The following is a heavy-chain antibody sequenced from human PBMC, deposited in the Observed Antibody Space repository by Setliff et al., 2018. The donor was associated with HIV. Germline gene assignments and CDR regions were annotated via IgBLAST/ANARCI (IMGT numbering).Heavy chain of an antibody. V-gene: IGHV4-34*01. CDR1: GGSFSNYY. Sequence: SETLSLTCAVYGGSFSNYYWNWIRQPPGKGLEWIGEINHSGSTNYNPSLKSRVTISVDTSKNQFSLKLNSVTAADTAVYYCARGTFSGPDYWGQGTLVTVSS. CDR2: INHSGST. D-gene: IGHD1-26*01. CDR3: ARGTFSGPDY. J-gene: IGHJ4*02.